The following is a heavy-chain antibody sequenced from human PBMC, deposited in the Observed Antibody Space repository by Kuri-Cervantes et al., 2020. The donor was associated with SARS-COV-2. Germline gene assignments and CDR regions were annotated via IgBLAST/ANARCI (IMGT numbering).Heavy chain of an antibody. D-gene: IGHD3-10*01. Sequence: GESLKISCAASGFTFSDYYMSWIRQAPGKGLEWVSYISSSSSYTNCADSVKGRFTISRDNAKNSLYLQMNSLRAEDTAVYYCARDLNGGSDYWGQGTLVTVFS. J-gene: IGHJ4*02. V-gene: IGHV3-11*05. CDR2: ISSSSSYT. CDR3: ARDLNGGSDY. CDR1: GFTFSDYY.